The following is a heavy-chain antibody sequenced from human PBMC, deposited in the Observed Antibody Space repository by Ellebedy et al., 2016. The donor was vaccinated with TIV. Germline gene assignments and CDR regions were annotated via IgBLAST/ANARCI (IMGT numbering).Heavy chain of an antibody. CDR2: ISAYNGNT. D-gene: IGHD6-13*01. V-gene: IGHV1-18*04. J-gene: IGHJ6*02. Sequence: AASVKVSCKASGYTFTSYGISWVRQAPGQGLEWMGWISAYNGNTNYAQKLQGRVTMTTDTSTSTAYMELRSLRSDDTAVYYCARDRSSSWFLEYYGMDVWGQGTTVTVSS. CDR3: ARDRSSSWFLEYYGMDV. CDR1: GYTFTSYG.